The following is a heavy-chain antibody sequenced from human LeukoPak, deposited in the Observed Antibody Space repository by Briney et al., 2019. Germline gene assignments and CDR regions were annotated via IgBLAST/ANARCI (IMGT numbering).Heavy chain of an antibody. D-gene: IGHD3-22*01. CDR3: AKGGYYDGSGYGLGYYFDY. Sequence: GGSLRLSCAASGFTFSSYAMSWVRQAPGKGLEWVSGISGSGGSTYYADSVKGRFTISRDNSKNTLYLQMNSLRAEDTAVYYCAKGGYYDGSGYGLGYYFDYWGQGTLVTVSS. J-gene: IGHJ4*02. CDR2: ISGSGGST. V-gene: IGHV3-23*01. CDR1: GFTFSSYA.